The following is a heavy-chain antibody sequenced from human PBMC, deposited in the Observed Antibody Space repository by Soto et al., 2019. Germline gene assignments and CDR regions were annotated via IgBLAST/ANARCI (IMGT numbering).Heavy chain of an antibody. Sequence: QVQLVQSGGEVKKPGSSVKVSCKASGVTLSDYPINWVRQAPGQGLGWMGGLLPILGTTIYAQKFQGRLTITGDESTNTAYLELSDVRPGDTAIFYCARGYCVYATCNNWILNWQDPCGQGTLVTVSS. CDR3: ARGYCVYATCNNWILNWQDP. CDR1: GVTLSDYP. CDR2: LLPILGTT. V-gene: IGHV1-69*01. J-gene: IGHJ5*02. D-gene: IGHD2-15*01.